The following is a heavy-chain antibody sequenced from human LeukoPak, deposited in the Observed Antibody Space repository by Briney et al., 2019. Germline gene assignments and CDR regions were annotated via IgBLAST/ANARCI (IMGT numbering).Heavy chain of an antibody. Sequence: PGGSLRLSCSASGFTLSSYAMHWVRQAPGKGLEYVSAISSNGGSTYYADSVKGRFTISRDNSKNTLYLQMSSLRAEDTAVYYCVKGMEDYDILTGVLDVWGQGTTVTVSS. CDR2: ISSNGGST. J-gene: IGHJ6*02. V-gene: IGHV3-64D*06. CDR3: VKGMEDYDILTGVLDV. D-gene: IGHD3-9*01. CDR1: GFTLSSYA.